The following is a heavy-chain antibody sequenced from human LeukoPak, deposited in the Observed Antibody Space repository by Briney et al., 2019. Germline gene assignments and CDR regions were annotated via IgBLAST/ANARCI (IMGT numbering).Heavy chain of an antibody. J-gene: IGHJ2*01. D-gene: IGHD1-26*01. Sequence: SETLSLTCTVSGGSVNSYYWSWIRQPAGKGLEWIGRMFTGGSTNYNPSLKSRVTMSVATSKNQFSLTLSSVTAADTAIYSCARDRSMDGSQYRWYFDLWGRGTLVTVSS. V-gene: IGHV4-4*07. CDR1: GGSVNSYY. CDR3: ARDRSMDGSQYRWYFDL. CDR2: MFTGGST.